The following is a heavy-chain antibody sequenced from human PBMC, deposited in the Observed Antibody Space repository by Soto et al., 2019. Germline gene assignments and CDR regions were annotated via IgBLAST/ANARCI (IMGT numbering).Heavy chain of an antibody. Sequence: PGGSLRLSSVASGFTFDDYVMHWVRQVPGRGLEWVSGISWNSGEIGYAASVKGRFTISRDNAKNSLFLQMDSPRTEHTALYFCTRADYGDSSRSRPFGPRGQVTLVTVS. D-gene: IGHD4-17*01. CDR2: ISWNSGEI. V-gene: IGHV3-9*01. CDR3: TRADYGDSSRSRPFGP. CDR1: GFTFDDYV. J-gene: IGHJ5*02.